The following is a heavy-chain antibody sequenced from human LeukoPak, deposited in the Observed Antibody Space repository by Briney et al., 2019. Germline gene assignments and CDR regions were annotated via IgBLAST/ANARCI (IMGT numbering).Heavy chain of an antibody. CDR1: GFTFSTYV. CDR2: ISDSGGST. Sequence: GGSLRFSCAASGFTFSTYVMNWVRQAPGKGLEWVSTISDSGGSTYYADSVKGRFTISRDNSKSTLYLQMNSLRAEDTAVYYCGRYYVMDVWGQGTLVTVSS. CDR3: GRYYVMDV. V-gene: IGHV3-23*01. J-gene: IGHJ6*02.